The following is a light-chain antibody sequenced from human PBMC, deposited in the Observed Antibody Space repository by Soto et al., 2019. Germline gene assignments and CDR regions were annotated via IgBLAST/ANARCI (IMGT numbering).Light chain of an antibody. CDR1: ESISGW. J-gene: IGKJ1*01. CDR2: KAS. CDR3: QQYNSYPRT. Sequence: DIQMTQSPSTLSASVGDRVTITCRASESISGWLAWYQQKPGKAPKLVIFKASTLESGVPSRFSGSGSGTEFTLSISSLQPNDFETYYCQQYNSYPRTFGQGTKVEIK. V-gene: IGKV1-5*03.